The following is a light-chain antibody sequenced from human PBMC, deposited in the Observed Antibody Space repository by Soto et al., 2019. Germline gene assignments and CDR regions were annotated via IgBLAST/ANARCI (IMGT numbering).Light chain of an antibody. CDR2: DVS. Sequence: QSALTQPASVSGSPXXXXTISCTGTSSDVGGYNYVSWYQQHPGKAPKLMIYDVSNRPSGVSNRFSGSKSGNTASLTISGLQADDEADYYCSSYTSSSTVVFGGGTKLTVL. CDR3: SSYTSSSTVV. CDR1: SSDVGGYNY. J-gene: IGLJ2*01. V-gene: IGLV2-14*01.